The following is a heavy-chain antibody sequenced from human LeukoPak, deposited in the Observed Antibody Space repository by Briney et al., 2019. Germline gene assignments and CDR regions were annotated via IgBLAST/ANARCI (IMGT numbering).Heavy chain of an antibody. Sequence: GGSLRLSCSASGFTFSTSAIHWVRQAPGKGLEYVSAISSSGGSTYYAGSVKGRFTISRDNSENTLSLQMSSLRPEDTAVYYCVKLPYSDTSAYYVDYWGQGTLVTVSS. D-gene: IGHD3-22*01. CDR1: GFTFSTSA. CDR3: VKLPYSDTSAYYVDY. V-gene: IGHV3-64D*06. J-gene: IGHJ4*02. CDR2: ISSSGGST.